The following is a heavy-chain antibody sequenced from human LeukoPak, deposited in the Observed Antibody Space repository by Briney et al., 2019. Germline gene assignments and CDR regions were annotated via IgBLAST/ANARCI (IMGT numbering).Heavy chain of an antibody. D-gene: IGHD1-26*01. Sequence: GGSLRLSCAASGFTFSSYAMHWVRQAPGKGPEYVSAITSNGGNTYYTNSVKGRFTISRDNSKNTLYLQMGSLRAEDMAVYYCARVGSWDAFDIWGQGTMVTVSS. J-gene: IGHJ3*02. CDR1: GFTFSSYA. V-gene: IGHV3-64*01. CDR3: ARVGSWDAFDI. CDR2: ITSNGGNT.